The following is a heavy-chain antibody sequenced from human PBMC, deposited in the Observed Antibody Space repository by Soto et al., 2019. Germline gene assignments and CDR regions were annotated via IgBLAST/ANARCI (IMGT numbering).Heavy chain of an antibody. CDR2: IYNSGTI. J-gene: IGHJ3*02. D-gene: IGHD3-3*01. Sequence: SETLSLTCTVSGGSISSGCYYWIWLRQHPGKGLEWIGYIYNSGTINYNPSLKSRVTMLIGRSTNQFSLRLTSVTAADTAVYYCARLTCSNTRCLKLNGFDIWGQGTMVTVSS. V-gene: IGHV4-61*01. CDR1: GGSISSGCYY. CDR3: ARLTCSNTRCLKLNGFDI.